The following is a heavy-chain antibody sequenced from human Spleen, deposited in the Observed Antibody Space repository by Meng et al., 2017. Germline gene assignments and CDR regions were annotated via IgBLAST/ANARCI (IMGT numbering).Heavy chain of an antibody. V-gene: IGHV4-30-4*01. Sequence: QVQLQESGPGLVKPSQTLSLTCTVSGSSISSAVFWIWIRQPPGKDLEWIGYISYSGATHYNPSLKSRLTISVDTAKNQFSLSLSSVTAADTAVYYCARVVGDCASCYKAWFDPWGQGTLVTVSS. CDR3: ARVVGDCASCYKAWFDP. D-gene: IGHD2-2*02. J-gene: IGHJ5*02. CDR1: GSSISSAVF. CDR2: ISYSGAT.